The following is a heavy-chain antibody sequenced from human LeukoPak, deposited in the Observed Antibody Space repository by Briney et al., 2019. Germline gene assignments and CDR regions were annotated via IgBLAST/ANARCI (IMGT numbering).Heavy chain of an antibody. CDR2: INIDGGLT. CDR1: GFTFSDYW. CDR3: AREEHRLAAAGTSAFDL. J-gene: IGHJ3*01. Sequence: PGGSLRLSCAASGFTFSDYWMHWVRQAPGEGLAWVSHINIDGGLTNYADSVKGRFTVSRDNARNTLYLQMSSLRAEDTAIYFCAREEHRLAAAGTSAFDLGGQGTLVTVSP. V-gene: IGHV3-74*01. D-gene: IGHD6-13*01.